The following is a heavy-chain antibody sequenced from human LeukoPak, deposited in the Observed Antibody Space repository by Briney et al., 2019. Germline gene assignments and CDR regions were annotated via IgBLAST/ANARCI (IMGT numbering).Heavy chain of an antibody. J-gene: IGHJ6*02. CDR2: ISSSARYM. V-gene: IGHV3-21*01. D-gene: IGHD3/OR15-3a*01. Sequence: GGSLRLSCAASGFTLSTYSMNWVRQAAGKGLEWVSSISSSARYMYYADSVKGRFTISRDNAKNSLYLQMNSLRAEDTAVYYCAKGGVGLVIIPGWEYDYYGLDVWGQGTTVTGSS. CDR1: GFTLSTYS. CDR3: AKGGVGLVIIPGWEYDYYGLDV.